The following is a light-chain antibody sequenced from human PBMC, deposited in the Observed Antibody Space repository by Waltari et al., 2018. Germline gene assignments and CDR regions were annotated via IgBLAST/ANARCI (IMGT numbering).Light chain of an antibody. CDR3: CSYAGHSTYV. V-gene: IGLV2-23*02. CDR2: EVS. CDR1: SSDVGNYNL. J-gene: IGLJ1*01. Sequence: QSALTQPASVSGSPGQSITISCTGTSSDVGNYNLVSWYQQHPGKAPKLVIYEVSPRPSGVSNRFSGSKSGNTASLTISGLQPEDETDYYCCSYAGHSTYVFGTGTKVTVL.